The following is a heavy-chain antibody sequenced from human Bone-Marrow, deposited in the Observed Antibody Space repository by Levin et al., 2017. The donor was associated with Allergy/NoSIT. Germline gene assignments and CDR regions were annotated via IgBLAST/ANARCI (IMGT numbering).Heavy chain of an antibody. CDR2: ISNSGGGT. J-gene: IGHJ4*02. V-gene: IGHV3-23*01. D-gene: IGHD1-7*01. CDR3: AKRNWNSGFDY. Sequence: TGGSLRLSCAASAFTFNSYAMSWVRQAPGKGLEWVSAISNSGGGTYYADSVMGRFTISRDNSKNTLYLQMNSLRAEDTAVYYCAKRNWNSGFDYWGQGTLVTVSS. CDR1: AFTFNSYA.